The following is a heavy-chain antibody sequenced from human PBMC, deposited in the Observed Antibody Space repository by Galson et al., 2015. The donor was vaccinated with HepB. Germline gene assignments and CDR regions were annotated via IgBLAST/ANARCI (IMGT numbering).Heavy chain of an antibody. J-gene: IGHJ3*02. D-gene: IGHD6-13*01. V-gene: IGHV4-59*01. CDR2: ISYSGST. CDR1: GGSISSYY. Sequence: TLSLTCTVSGGSISSYYWSWIRQPPGKGLEWIGYISYSGSTNYNPSLKSRVTISVDTSKNQFSLKLSSVTAVDTAGYYCVRGQTNNQQLVLVLAFDIWGQGTMVTVSS. CDR3: VRGQTNNQQLVLVLAFDI.